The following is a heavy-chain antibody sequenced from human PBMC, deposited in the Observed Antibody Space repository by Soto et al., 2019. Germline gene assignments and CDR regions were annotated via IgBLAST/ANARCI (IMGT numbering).Heavy chain of an antibody. J-gene: IGHJ4*02. CDR3: ALDVDYGAIDY. CDR2: IIPILGIA. Sequence: QVQLVQSGAEVKKPGSSVKVSCKASGGTFSSYTISWVRQAPGQGLEWMGRIIPILGIANDAQKFHGRVTITAEKSTGTAYMDMSSLRSEDTAVDYCALDVDYGAIDYLGQGTLVTVCS. V-gene: IGHV1-69*02. D-gene: IGHD4-17*01. CDR1: GGTFSSYT.